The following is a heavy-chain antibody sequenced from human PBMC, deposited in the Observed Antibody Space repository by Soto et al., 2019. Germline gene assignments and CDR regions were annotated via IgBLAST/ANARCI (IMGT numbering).Heavy chain of an antibody. CDR3: AKDLHSGHADYYYDMDV. CDR2: ISYDGSNK. J-gene: IGHJ6*02. V-gene: IGHV3-30*18. Sequence: GGSLRLSCAASGFIFSNYGMHWVRQAPGKGLEWVAVISYDGSNKYYGDSVKGRFTISRDNSKNKLYVQMNSLRAEDTVVYYCAKDLHSGHADYYYDMDVWGQGTTVTVS. D-gene: IGHD5-12*01. CDR1: GFIFSNYG.